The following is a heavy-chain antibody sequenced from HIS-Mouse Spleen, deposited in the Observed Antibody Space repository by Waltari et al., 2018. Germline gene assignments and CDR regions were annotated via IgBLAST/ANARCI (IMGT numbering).Heavy chain of an antibody. CDR1: GFTFSSYG. CDR3: AKARFDY. CDR2: ISYDGSTK. V-gene: IGHV3-30*18. Sequence: QVQLVESGGGVVQPGRSLRLSCAASGFTFSSYGMHWVRQAPGKGLEWVAVISYDGSTKYYADSVKGRFTISRDNSKNTLYLQMNSLRAEDTAVYYCAKARFDYWGQGTLVTVSS. J-gene: IGHJ4*02.